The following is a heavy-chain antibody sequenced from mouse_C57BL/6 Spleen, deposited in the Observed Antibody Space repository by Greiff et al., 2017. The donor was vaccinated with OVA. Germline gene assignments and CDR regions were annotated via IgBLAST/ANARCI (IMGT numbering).Heavy chain of an antibody. CDR3: ARDPYYYGNYFDY. V-gene: IGHV1-64*01. J-gene: IGHJ2*01. CDR2: IHPNSGST. D-gene: IGHD1-1*01. Sequence: QVQLQQPGAELVKPGASVKLSCKASGYTFTSYWMHWVKQRPGQGLEWIGMIHPNSGSTNYNEKFKSKATLTVDKSSSTAYMHLRSLTSEDSAVDYCARDPYYYGNYFDYWGQGTTLTVSS. CDR1: GYTFTSYW.